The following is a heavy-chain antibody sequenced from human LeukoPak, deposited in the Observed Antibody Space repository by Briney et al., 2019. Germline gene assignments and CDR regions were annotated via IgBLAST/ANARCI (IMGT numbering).Heavy chain of an antibody. Sequence: SETLSLTCTVSGYSISSGYYWGWIRQPPGKGLEWIGSIYHSGSTYYNPSLKSRVTMSVDTSKNQFSLKLSSVTAADTAVYYCARADYYYGSGSIYDYWGQGTLVTVSS. CDR2: IYHSGST. D-gene: IGHD3-10*01. J-gene: IGHJ4*02. CDR1: GYSISSGYY. V-gene: IGHV4-38-2*02. CDR3: ARADYYYGSGSIYDY.